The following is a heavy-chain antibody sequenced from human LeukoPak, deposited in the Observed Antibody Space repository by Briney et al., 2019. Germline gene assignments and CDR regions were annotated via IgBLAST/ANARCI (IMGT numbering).Heavy chain of an antibody. D-gene: IGHD2-21*02. CDR3: ANGGAYCGADCYLPAFDY. CDR1: GGSISTPGYY. J-gene: IGHJ4*02. CDR2: IYYSGST. V-gene: IGHV4-31*03. Sequence: SETLSLTCTVSGGSISTPGYYWSWIRQHPGKGLEWIGYIYYSGSTYYNPSLRSRVTISVDTSKNQFSLKLSSVTAADTAVYYCANGGAYCGADCYLPAFDYWDQGTLVTVSS.